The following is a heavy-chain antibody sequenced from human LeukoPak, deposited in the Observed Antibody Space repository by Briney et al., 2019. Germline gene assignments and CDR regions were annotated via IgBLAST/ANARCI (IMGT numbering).Heavy chain of an antibody. CDR1: GFTFSSYG. V-gene: IGHV3-21*01. D-gene: IGHD6-19*01. CDR3: ARDLLTVTGTDY. CDR2: ISTSSSYI. Sequence: GGTLRLSCAASGFTFSSYGMSWVRQAPGKGLEWVSSISTSSSYIYYADSVKGRFTISRDNARNSLYLQMNSLRAEDTAMYYCARDLLTVTGTDYWGQGTLVTVSS. J-gene: IGHJ4*02.